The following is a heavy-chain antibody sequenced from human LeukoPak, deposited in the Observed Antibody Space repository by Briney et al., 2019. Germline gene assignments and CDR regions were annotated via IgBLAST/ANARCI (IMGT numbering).Heavy chain of an antibody. V-gene: IGHV4-59*04. D-gene: IGHD3-9*01. Sequence: SETLSLTCTVSGGSISSYYWSWIRQPPGKGLEWIGYIYYSGSTYYNPSLKSRVTISVDTSKNQFSLRLSSVTAADTAVYYCATSVTILTNAFDIWGQGTMVTVSS. CDR3: ATSVTILTNAFDI. CDR1: GGSISSYY. CDR2: IYYSGST. J-gene: IGHJ3*02.